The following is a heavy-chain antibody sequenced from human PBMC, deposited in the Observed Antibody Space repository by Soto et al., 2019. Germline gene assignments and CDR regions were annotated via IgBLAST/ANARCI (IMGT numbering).Heavy chain of an antibody. CDR1: GFTFSSYA. CDR3: ANWSCCLERFFFYY. D-gene: IGHD3-3*01. J-gene: IGHJ4*02. V-gene: IGHV3-23*01. CDR2: ISGSGGST. Sequence: GGSLRLSCAASGFTFSSYAMSWVRQAPGKGLEWVSAISGSGGSTYYADSVKGRFTISRDNSKNTLYLQMNSLRAEDTAVYYCANWSCCLERFFFYYWTQRSLVPGSS.